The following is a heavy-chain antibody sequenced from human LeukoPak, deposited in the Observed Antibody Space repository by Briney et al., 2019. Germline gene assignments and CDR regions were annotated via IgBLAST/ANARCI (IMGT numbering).Heavy chain of an antibody. Sequence: PGRSLRLSCAVSGFNFNRYGMHWVRQAPGKGLEWVAVMSHDGSNEYYADSVKGRFTISRDNAKKSLYLQMNSLRAEDTAVYYCASGVNYFDYWGQGTLVTVSS. CDR1: GFNFNRYG. J-gene: IGHJ4*02. CDR3: ASGVNYFDY. CDR2: MSHDGSNE. D-gene: IGHD3-3*01. V-gene: IGHV3-33*08.